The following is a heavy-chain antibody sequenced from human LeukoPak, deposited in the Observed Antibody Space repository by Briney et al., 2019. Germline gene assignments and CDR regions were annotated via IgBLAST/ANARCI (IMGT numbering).Heavy chain of an antibody. CDR1: GDSIGSHY. V-gene: IGHV4-59*11. D-gene: IGHD3-22*01. CDR3: ARDYYDSRGEAFDI. CDR2: IFYVGST. J-gene: IGHJ3*02. Sequence: PSETLSLTCTVSGDSIGSHYWSWIRQPPGKGLEWIGYIFYVGSTNYNPSLKSRVTISVDTSKSQFSLKLNSVTAADTAVYYCARDYYDSRGEAFDIWGQGTMATVSS.